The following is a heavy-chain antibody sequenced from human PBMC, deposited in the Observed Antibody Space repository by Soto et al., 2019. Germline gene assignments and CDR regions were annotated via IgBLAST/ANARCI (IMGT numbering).Heavy chain of an antibody. J-gene: IGHJ4*02. CDR1: VFPFSYYG. Sequence: GWSLRLSCSASVFPFSYYGMHWGRQAPGKGLEWVAVIWYDGTSKYSADSLRGRFTISRDNSKNTLYLQMNSLRAEDTAVYYCARGGSGTYHSYFDYWGQGALVTVSS. CDR3: ARGGSGTYHSYFDY. D-gene: IGHD1-26*01. CDR2: IWYDGTSK. V-gene: IGHV3-33*01.